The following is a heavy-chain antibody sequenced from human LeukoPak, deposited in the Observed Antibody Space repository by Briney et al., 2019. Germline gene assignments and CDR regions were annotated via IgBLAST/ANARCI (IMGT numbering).Heavy chain of an antibody. J-gene: IGHJ1*01. Sequence: GGSLRLSCAASGCTVSSNYMSWVRRAPGQGLEWVSATYSGGSTYYADSVKGRFTVSSDNSKNTLYLQMNSLKAEDTAIYYFARDQDYCSGSTCYGYFQYWGQGTLVTVSS. V-gene: IGHV3-53*01. CDR2: TYSGGST. CDR1: GCTVSSNY. CDR3: ARDQDYCSGSTCYGYFQY. D-gene: IGHD2-15*01.